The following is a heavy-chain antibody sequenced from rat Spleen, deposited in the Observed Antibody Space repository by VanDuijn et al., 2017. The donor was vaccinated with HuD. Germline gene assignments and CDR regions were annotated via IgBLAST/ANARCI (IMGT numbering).Heavy chain of an antibody. CDR2: ISSGGDDT. CDR1: GFIFSSFP. J-gene: IGHJ2*01. Sequence: EVQLVESGGGLVQPGRSMKLSCAASGFIFSSFPMAWVRQAPTRGLEWVATISSGGDDTDYRDSVKGRFTMSRDNARRTLHLQMNSLRSEDTATYYCARHWGYWGQGVMVTVSS. V-gene: IGHV5-46*01. CDR3: ARHWGY. D-gene: IGHD4-6*01.